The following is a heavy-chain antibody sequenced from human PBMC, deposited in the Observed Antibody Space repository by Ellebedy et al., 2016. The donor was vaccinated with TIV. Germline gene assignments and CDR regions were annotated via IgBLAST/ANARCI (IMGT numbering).Heavy chain of an antibody. V-gene: IGHV4-61*02. Sequence: SETLSLXXTVSGGSISSGSYYWSWIRQPAGKGLEWIGRIYTSGSTNYNPSLKSRVTMSVDTSKNQFSLKLSSVTAADTAVYYCAREGAAVVYYYYYYMDVWGKGTTVTVSS. J-gene: IGHJ6*03. CDR3: AREGAAVVYYYYYYMDV. D-gene: IGHD6-13*01. CDR1: GGSISSGSYY. CDR2: IYTSGST.